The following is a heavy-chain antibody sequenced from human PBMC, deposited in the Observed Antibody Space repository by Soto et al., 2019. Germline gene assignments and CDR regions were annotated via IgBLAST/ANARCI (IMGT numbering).Heavy chain of an antibody. CDR3: ARVTLGA. V-gene: IGHV1-18*01. CDR1: GYIFTEYG. CDR2: ISTDNGDT. Sequence: QVQLVQSGPEVKKPGASVKVSCKASGYIFTEYGLSWVRQAPGQGLEWLGWISTDNGDTNCAQRLRGRVSMTTDTSTSTAYMELRSLRSDDTATYYCARVTLGAWGQGTMVTVSS. J-gene: IGHJ3*01.